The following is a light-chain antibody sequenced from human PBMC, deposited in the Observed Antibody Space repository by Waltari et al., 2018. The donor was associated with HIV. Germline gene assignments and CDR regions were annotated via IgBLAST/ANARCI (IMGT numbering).Light chain of an antibody. CDR1: SSDVGTYSL. J-gene: IGLJ2*01. CDR3: SSYTSFSTVL. Sequence: QSALTQPASVSGSPGQSITISCTGTSSDVGTYSLVSWYQHHPGKAPKLMIYEGNKRPSGVSNRSSGSKSGTPASLTISGLQAKDEADYYCSSYTSFSTVLFGGGTKLTVL. CDR2: EGN. V-gene: IGLV2-23*01.